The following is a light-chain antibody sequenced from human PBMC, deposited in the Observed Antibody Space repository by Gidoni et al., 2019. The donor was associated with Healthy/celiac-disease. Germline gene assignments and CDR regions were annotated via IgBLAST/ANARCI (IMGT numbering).Light chain of an antibody. J-gene: IGKJ1*01. Sequence: EIVLTQSPATLSLSPGERATLSCRASQSVSSYLAWYQQKPGQAPRLLIYDASKRATGSPARFSGRGSGTDCTLTISSLEPEDFAVYDCQQRSNWPRTFGQGTKVEIK. CDR3: QQRSNWPRT. CDR2: DAS. CDR1: QSVSSY. V-gene: IGKV3-11*01.